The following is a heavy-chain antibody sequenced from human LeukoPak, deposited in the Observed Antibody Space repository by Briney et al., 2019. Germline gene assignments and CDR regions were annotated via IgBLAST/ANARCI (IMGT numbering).Heavy chain of an antibody. CDR2: IYYSGST. J-gene: IGHJ5*02. Sequence: SQTLSLTCTVPGGSISSGGYYWSWIRQHPGKGLEWIGYIYYSGSTYYNPSLKSRVTISVGTSKNQFSLKLSSVTAADTAVYYCAKGSYSNGFDPWGQGTLVTVSS. D-gene: IGHD4-11*01. CDR1: GGSISSGGYY. V-gene: IGHV4-31*03. CDR3: AKGSYSNGFDP.